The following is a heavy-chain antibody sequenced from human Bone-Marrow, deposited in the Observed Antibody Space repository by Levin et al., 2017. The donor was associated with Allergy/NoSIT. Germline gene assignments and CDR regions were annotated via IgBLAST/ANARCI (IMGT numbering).Heavy chain of an antibody. J-gene: IGHJ4*02. Sequence: GASVKVSCKASGYTFTTYYVHWVRQAPGQGLEWMGWIDPNNGETTYEQKFHGRVTMTRDTSITTTYMELNSLTFDDTAVYYCAGRFGDPLGPTWGQGALVTVSS. CDR2: IDPNNGET. V-gene: IGHV1-2*02. D-gene: IGHD3-10*01. CDR1: GYTFTTYY. CDR3: AGRFGDPLGPT.